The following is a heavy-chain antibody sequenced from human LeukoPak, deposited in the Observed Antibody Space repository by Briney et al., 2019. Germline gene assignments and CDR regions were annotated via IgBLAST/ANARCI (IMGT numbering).Heavy chain of an antibody. CDR1: GGTFSSYA. J-gene: IGHJ4*02. D-gene: IGHD6-13*01. CDR2: IIPIFGTA. Sequence: SVKVSCKASGGTFSSYAISWVRQAPGQGLEWMGGIIPIFGTANYAQKFQGRVTITTDESTSTAYMELSSLRSEDTAVYYCARGSSSWYGESDYWGQGTLVTVSP. V-gene: IGHV1-69*05. CDR3: ARGSSSWYGESDY.